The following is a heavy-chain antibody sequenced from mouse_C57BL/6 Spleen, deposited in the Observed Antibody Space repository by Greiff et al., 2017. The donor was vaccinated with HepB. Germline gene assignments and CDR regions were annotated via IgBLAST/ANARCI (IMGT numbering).Heavy chain of an antibody. J-gene: IGHJ4*01. CDR2: IYPGNSDT. Sequence: VQLQQSGTVLARPRASVKMSCKTSGYTFTSYWMHWVKQRPGQGLEWIGAIYPGNSDTSYNQKFKGKAKLTAVTSASTAYMELSSLTNEDSAVYYCTRAYYSNYDYAMDYWGQGTSVTVSS. CDR1: GYTFTSYW. CDR3: TRAYYSNYDYAMDY. D-gene: IGHD2-5*01. V-gene: IGHV1-5*01.